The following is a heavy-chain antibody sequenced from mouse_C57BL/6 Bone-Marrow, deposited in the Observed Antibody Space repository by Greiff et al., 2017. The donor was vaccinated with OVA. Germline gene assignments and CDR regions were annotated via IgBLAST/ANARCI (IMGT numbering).Heavy chain of an antibody. CDR2: IHPNSGST. CDR3: ARWGSYDY. Sequence: VQLQQPGAELVKPGASVQLSCKASGYTFTSYWMHWVKQRPGPGLEWIGMIHPNSGSTNYNEKFKSKATLTVDKSSSTAYMQLSSLTSEDSAVYYCARWGSYDYWGQGTTLTVSS. CDR1: GYTFTSYW. J-gene: IGHJ2*01. V-gene: IGHV1-64*01. D-gene: IGHD1-1*01.